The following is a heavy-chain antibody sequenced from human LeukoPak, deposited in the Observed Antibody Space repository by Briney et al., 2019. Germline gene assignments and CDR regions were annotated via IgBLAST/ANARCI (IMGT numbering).Heavy chain of an antibody. J-gene: IGHJ4*02. V-gene: IGHV4-39*07. CDR3: ASAAAGGSFDY. D-gene: IGHD6-13*01. CDR2: IYYSGST. CDR1: GGSISSTTYY. Sequence: SETLSLTCSVSGGSISSTTYYWGWIRQPPGKGLEWIGNIYYSGSTNYNPSLKSRVTISVDTSKNQFSLKLSSVTAADTAVYYCASAAAGGSFDYWGQGTLVTVSS.